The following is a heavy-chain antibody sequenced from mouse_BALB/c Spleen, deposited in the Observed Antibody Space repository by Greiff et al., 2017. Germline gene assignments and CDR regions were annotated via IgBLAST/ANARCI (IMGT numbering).Heavy chain of an antibody. CDR3: ARRIITTASPGFDV. J-gene: IGHJ1*01. CDR2: INPYNDGT. D-gene: IGHD1-2*01. CDR1: GYTFTSYV. Sequence: EVQLQESGPELVKPGASVKMSCKASGYTFTSYVMHWVKQKPGQGLEWIGYINPYNDGTKYNEKFKGKATLTSDKSSSTAYMELSSLTSEDSAVYYCARRIITTASPGFDVWGAGTTVTVSS. V-gene: IGHV1-14*01.